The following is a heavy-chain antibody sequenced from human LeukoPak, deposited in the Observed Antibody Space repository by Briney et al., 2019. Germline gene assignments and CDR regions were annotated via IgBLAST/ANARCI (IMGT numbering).Heavy chain of an antibody. J-gene: IGHJ4*02. CDR2: ISYSGST. CDR3: AREGTSTDYSQLYYY. D-gene: IGHD3-22*01. Sequence: SETLSLTCTVSGGSISNYYWSWIRQAPGKGLEWIGYISYSGSTNYHPSLKSRVTMSVDTPKNQFSLKLSSVTAADTAVYYCAREGTSTDYSQLYYYWGQGILVTVSS. V-gene: IGHV4-59*01. CDR1: GGSISNYY.